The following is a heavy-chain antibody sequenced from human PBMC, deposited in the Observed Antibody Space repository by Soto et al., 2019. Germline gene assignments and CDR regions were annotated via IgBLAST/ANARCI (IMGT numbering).Heavy chain of an antibody. CDR2: IYYSGST. Sequence: PSETLSLTCTVSGGSISSYYWSWIRQPPGKGLEWIGYIYYSGSTNYNPSLKSRVTISVDTSKNQFSLKLSSVTAADTAVYYCARDLKQQLVRGAYYYRIDVFGQRTTVTVSS. V-gene: IGHV4-59*01. D-gene: IGHD6-13*01. CDR1: GGSISSYY. J-gene: IGHJ6*02. CDR3: ARDLKQQLVRGAYYYRIDV.